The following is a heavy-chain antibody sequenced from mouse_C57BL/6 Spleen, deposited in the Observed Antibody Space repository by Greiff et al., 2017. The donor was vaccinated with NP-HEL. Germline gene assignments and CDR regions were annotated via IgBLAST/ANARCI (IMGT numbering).Heavy chain of an antibody. V-gene: IGHV1-82*01. CDR3: ARSEGYMDY. CDR1: GYAFSSSW. D-gene: IGHD2-2*01. CDR2: IYPGDGDT. J-gene: IGHJ4*01. Sequence: QVQLKESGPELVKPGASVKISCKASGYAFSSSWMNWVKQRPGKGLEWIGRIYPGDGDTNYNGKFKGKATLTADKSSSTAYMQLSSLTSEDSAVYFCARSEGYMDYWGQGTSVTVSS.